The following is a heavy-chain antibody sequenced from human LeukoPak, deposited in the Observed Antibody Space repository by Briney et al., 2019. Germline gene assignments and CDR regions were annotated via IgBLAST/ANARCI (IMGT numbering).Heavy chain of an antibody. V-gene: IGHV4-59*01. CDR3: ARGPSYYYDSSGYYVDY. Sequence: NPSETLSLTCTVPGGSISSYYWSWIRQPPGKGLEWIGYIYYSGSTNYNPSLESRVTISVDTSKNQFSLKLSSVTAADTAVYYCARGPSYYYDSSGYYVDYWGQGTLVTVSS. J-gene: IGHJ4*02. D-gene: IGHD3-22*01. CDR1: GGSISSYY. CDR2: IYYSGST.